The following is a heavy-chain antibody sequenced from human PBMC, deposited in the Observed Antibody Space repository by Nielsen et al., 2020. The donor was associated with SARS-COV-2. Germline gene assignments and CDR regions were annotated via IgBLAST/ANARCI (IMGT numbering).Heavy chain of an antibody. CDR3: ARDNWGRMDV. Sequence: GESLKISCAASGFTFSDYYMSWIRQAPGKGLEWVSGINWNGGSTGYADSVKGRFTISRDNFKNMLFLQMNSLRAEDTAVYYCARDNWGRMDVWGQGTTVTVSS. J-gene: IGHJ6*02. CDR1: GFTFSDYY. CDR2: INWNGGST. D-gene: IGHD7-27*01. V-gene: IGHV3-20*04.